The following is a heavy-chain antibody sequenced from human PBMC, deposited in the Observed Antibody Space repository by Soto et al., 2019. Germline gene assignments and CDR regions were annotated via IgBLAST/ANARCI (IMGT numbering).Heavy chain of an antibody. Sequence: WVRQAPGKGLEWVAVIWDDDKYYSTSLKTRLTISKDTSKNQVVLTMTNMDPVDTATYYCARSHSSSPRIYYYYYGMDVWGQGTTVTVSS. CDR3: ARSHSSSPRIYYYYYGMDV. D-gene: IGHD6-6*01. V-gene: IGHV2-70*18. CDR2: IWDDDK. J-gene: IGHJ6*02.